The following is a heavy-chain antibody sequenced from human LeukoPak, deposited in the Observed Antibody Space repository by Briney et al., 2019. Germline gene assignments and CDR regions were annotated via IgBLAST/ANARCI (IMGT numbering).Heavy chain of an antibody. D-gene: IGHD1-26*01. J-gene: IGHJ4*02. CDR3: ARHLGT. CDR1: GGSISSGTW. CDR2: IYHSGST. V-gene: IGHV4-4*02. Sequence: PSGTLSLTCVVSGGSISSGTWWIWIRQPPGKGLEWIGEIYHSGSTYYNPSLKSRVTISVDTSKNQFSLKLRSVTAADAAVYYCARHLGTWGQGTLVTVSS.